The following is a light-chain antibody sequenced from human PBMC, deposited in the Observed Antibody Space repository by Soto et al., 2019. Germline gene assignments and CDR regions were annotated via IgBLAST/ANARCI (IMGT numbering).Light chain of an antibody. CDR2: DAS. J-gene: IGKJ1*01. CDR3: QQYNSYST. V-gene: IGKV1-5*01. Sequence: DKPMNQSPSTLSASVGDRVTIPCRASQSISSWLAWYQQKPGKAPKLLIYDASSLESGVPSRFSGSGSGTEFTLTISSLQPDDFATYYCQQYNSYSTFAQGTKVDIK. CDR1: QSISSW.